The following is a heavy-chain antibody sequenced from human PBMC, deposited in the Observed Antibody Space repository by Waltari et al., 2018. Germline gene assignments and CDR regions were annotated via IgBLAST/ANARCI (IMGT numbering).Heavy chain of an antibody. CDR3: ARDKGGSMYYLDY. J-gene: IGHJ4*02. CDR2: IWFDGSYK. D-gene: IGHD3-10*01. Sequence: QVHLLESGGGLVQPGGSLRLSCVASEFTFSDYDMHWVRQAPGKGLEVVAVIWFDGSYKYYSEFVKGRFTISRDNSKNTLYLQMNGLRAEDTAIYYCARDKGGSMYYLDYWGQGTLVTVSS. CDR1: EFTFSDYD. V-gene: IGHV3-33*01.